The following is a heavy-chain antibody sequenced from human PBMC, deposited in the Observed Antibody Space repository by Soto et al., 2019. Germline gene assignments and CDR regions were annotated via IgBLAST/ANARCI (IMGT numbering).Heavy chain of an antibody. CDR1: GYTFTGYY. V-gene: IGHV1-2*04. Sequence: GASVKVSCKASGYTFTGYYMHWVRQAPGQGLEWMGWINPNSGGTNYAQKFQGWVTMTRDTSISTAYMELSRLRSDDTAVYYCARDFLFLEWLPKASYYYGMDVWGQGTTVTVSS. CDR2: INPNSGGT. CDR3: ARDFLFLEWLPKASYYYGMDV. J-gene: IGHJ6*02. D-gene: IGHD3-3*01.